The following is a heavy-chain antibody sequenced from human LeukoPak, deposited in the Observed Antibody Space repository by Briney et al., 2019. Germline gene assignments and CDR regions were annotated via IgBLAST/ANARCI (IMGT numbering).Heavy chain of an antibody. CDR3: ATNKFPMVRGVPFDY. V-gene: IGHV1-24*01. CDR2: FDPEDGET. Sequence: GASVKVSCKVSGYTLTELSMHWVRQAPGKGLEWMGGFDPEDGETIYAQKFQGRVTMTEDTSTDTAYMELSSVRSEDTAVYYCATNKFPMVRGVPFDYWGQGTLVTVSS. D-gene: IGHD3-10*01. J-gene: IGHJ4*02. CDR1: GYTLTELS.